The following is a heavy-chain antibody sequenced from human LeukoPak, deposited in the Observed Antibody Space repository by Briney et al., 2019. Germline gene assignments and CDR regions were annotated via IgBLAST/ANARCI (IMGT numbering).Heavy chain of an antibody. CDR2: ISAYNGNT. Sequence: ASVKVSCKASGYTFTSYGISWVRQAPGQGLEWMGWISAYNGNTNYAQKLQGRVTMTRDTSISTAYMELSRLRSDDTAVYYCARDSVDIVLMVYAMDFDYWGQGTLVTVSS. J-gene: IGHJ4*02. V-gene: IGHV1-18*01. CDR1: GYTFTSYG. CDR3: ARDSVDIVLMVYAMDFDY. D-gene: IGHD2-8*01.